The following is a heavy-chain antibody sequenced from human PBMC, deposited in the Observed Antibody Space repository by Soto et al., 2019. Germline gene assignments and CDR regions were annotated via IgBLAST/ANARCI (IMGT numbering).Heavy chain of an antibody. V-gene: IGHV1-69*13. Sequence: ASVKVSCKASGGTFSSYAISWVRQAPGQGLEWMGGIIPIFGTANYAQKFQGRVTITADESTSKAYMELSSLRSEDTAVYYCARDSLRKGRRDTSNANWFDPWGQGTLVTVSS. CDR2: IIPIFGTA. J-gene: IGHJ5*02. CDR3: ARDSLRKGRRDTSNANWFDP. D-gene: IGHD2-2*01. CDR1: GGTFSSYA.